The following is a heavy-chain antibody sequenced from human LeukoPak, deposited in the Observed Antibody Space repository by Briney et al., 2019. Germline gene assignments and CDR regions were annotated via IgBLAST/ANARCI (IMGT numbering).Heavy chain of an antibody. Sequence: SETLSLTCTVSGGSISSGSYYWSWIRQPAGKGLEWIGRIYTSGSTNYNPSLKSRVTISVDTSKNQFSLKLSSMTAADTAVYYCARDSLRGGWFDPWGQGTLVTVSS. V-gene: IGHV4-61*02. CDR1: GGSISSGSYY. D-gene: IGHD2-15*01. CDR3: ARDSLRGGWFDP. J-gene: IGHJ5*02. CDR2: IYTSGST.